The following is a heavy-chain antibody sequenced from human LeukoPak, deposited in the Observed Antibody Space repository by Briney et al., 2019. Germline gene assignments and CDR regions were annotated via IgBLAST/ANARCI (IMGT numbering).Heavy chain of an antibody. Sequence: SVKVSCKASGGTFSSYAITWVRQAPGQGLEWMGRIIPILGIANYAQKFQGRVTIIADKSTSTAYMELSSLRSEDTAVYYCAGRPRVSGYYYYGMDVWGQGTTVTVSS. CDR2: IIPILGIA. CDR1: GGTFSSYA. V-gene: IGHV1-69*04. CDR3: AGRPRVSGYYYYGMDV. J-gene: IGHJ6*02. D-gene: IGHD3-10*01.